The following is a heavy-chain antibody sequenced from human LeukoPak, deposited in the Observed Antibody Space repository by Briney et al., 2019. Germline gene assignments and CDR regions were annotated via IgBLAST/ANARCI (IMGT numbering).Heavy chain of an antibody. CDR2: IHPGTGDT. Sequence: ASVKVSCKALGYSFRDHHVIWVRQAPGQGLEWMGWIHPGTGDTKFGQNFRGRLTMTWDTSITTAYMDLIELTSDDTAVYYCSSHYGPGPVWGQGTLVTASS. CDR3: SSHYGPGPV. J-gene: IGHJ4*02. V-gene: IGHV1-2*02. CDR1: GYSFRDHH. D-gene: IGHD3-10*01.